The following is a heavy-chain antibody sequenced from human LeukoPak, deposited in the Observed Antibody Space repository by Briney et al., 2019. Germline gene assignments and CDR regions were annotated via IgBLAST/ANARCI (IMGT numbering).Heavy chain of an antibody. CDR1: GGSIGSYY. J-gene: IGHJ4*02. CDR2: IYTSGST. Sequence: SETLSLTCTVSGGSIGSYYWSWIRQPAGKGLEWIGRIYTSGSTNYNPSLKSRVAISVDASKNQFSLNVDSVTTADTAVYYCARGDYDFWSGNWRFDTWGQGTLVTVSS. CDR3: ARGDYDFWSGNWRFDT. V-gene: IGHV4-4*07. D-gene: IGHD3-3*01.